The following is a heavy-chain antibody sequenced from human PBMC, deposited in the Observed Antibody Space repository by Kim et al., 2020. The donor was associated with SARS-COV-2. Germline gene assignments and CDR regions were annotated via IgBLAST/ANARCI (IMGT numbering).Heavy chain of an antibody. CDR2: ISASGSTM. Sequence: GGSLRLSCAASGFIFSSYELIWVRQAPGKGLEWVSYISASGSTMYYADSVKGRFTISRDNAKSSLYLHMNSLRAEDTAVYYCARELEYSGYESMDVWG. V-gene: IGHV3-48*03. D-gene: IGHD5-12*01. J-gene: IGHJ6*03. CDR1: GFIFSSYE. CDR3: ARELEYSGYESMDV.